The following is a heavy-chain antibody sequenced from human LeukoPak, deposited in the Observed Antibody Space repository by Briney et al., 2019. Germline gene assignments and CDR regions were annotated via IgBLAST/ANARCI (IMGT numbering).Heavy chain of an antibody. D-gene: IGHD1-26*01. V-gene: IGHV4-59*01. CDR2: ISYSGST. J-gene: IGHJ5*02. CDR1: GGSISSYY. CDR3: AREGYSETFFNWFDP. Sequence: PSETLSLTCTVSGGSISSYYWSWIRQPPGKGLEWIGYISYSGSTSYNPSLKSRVTISLDTSKNQFSPKLSSVTAADTAVYYCAREGYSETFFNWFDPWGQGTLVTVSS.